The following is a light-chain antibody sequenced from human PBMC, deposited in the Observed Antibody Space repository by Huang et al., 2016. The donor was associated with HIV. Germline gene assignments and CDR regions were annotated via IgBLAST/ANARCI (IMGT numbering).Light chain of an antibody. V-gene: IGKV1-NL1*01. CDR2: AAS. Sequence: DIQMTQSPFSLSASIGDRVTITCRASQPISNSLAWYQQKPGQAPKLLLYAASRLKSGVPSRFSGSGSGTTYTLTISSQRPEDFATYYCQQYFTTPPWTFGQGTKLEIK. CDR3: QQYFTTPPWT. J-gene: IGKJ2*01. CDR1: QPISNS.